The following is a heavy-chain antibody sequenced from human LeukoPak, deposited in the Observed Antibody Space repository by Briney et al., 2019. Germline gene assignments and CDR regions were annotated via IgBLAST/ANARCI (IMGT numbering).Heavy chain of an antibody. Sequence: GGSLRLSCVASGFTFSSYWMTWVRQAPGKGLEWVANIKTDGSQIYYVDSVKGRFTISRDNAKNSLYLQMNSLRAEDTAVYYCAREYCSGGSCYYNYYYYMDVWGKGTTVTISS. V-gene: IGHV3-7*01. CDR3: AREYCSGGSCYYNYYYYMDV. CDR2: IKTDGSQI. D-gene: IGHD2-15*01. CDR1: GFTFSSYW. J-gene: IGHJ6*03.